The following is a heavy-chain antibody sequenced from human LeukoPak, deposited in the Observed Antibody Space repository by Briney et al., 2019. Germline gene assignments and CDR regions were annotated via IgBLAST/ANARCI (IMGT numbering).Heavy chain of an antibody. Sequence: GRSLRLSCAASGFTFSSYGMHWVRQAPGKGLEWVAVIWYDGSNKYYADSVKGRFTISRDNSKNTLYLQMNSLRAEDTAVYYCARDSRPDGYYSYFDYWGQGTLVTVSS. J-gene: IGHJ4*02. CDR2: IWYDGSNK. CDR1: GFTFSSYG. V-gene: IGHV3-33*01. CDR3: ARDSRPDGYYSYFDY. D-gene: IGHD3-22*01.